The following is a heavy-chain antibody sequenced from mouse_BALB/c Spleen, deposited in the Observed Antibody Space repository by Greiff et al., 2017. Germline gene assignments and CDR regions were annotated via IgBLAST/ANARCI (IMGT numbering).Heavy chain of an antibody. V-gene: IGHV3-8*02. CDR2: ISYSGST. CDR1: GDSITSGY. D-gene: IGHD2-4*01. J-gene: IGHJ1*01. Sequence: EVKLQESGPSLVKPSQTLSLTCSVTGDSITSGYWNWIRKFPGNKLEYMGYISYSGSTYYNPSLKSRISITRDTSKNQYYLQLNSVTTEDTATYYCARYDYDGEYWYFDVWGAGTTVTVSS. CDR3: ARYDYDGEYWYFDV.